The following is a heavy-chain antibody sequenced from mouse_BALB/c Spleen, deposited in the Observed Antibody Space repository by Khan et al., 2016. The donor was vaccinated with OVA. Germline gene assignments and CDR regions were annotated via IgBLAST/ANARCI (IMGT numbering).Heavy chain of an antibody. CDR1: GYTFPEYT. CDR2: INPKNGDT. Sequence: VQLQQSGPELVKPGASVKISCKTSGYTFPEYTVHWVKQSLGKSLDWIGVINPKNGDTAYNQKFKGKATLTVDKSSRTAYMEFRSLTSEDSAVYYGARAAGRYWGQGTSVTVAS. CDR3: ARAAGRY. D-gene: IGHD3-3*01. V-gene: IGHV1-18*01. J-gene: IGHJ4*01.